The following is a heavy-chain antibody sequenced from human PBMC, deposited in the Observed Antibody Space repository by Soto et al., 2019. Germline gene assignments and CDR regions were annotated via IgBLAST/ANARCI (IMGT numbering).Heavy chain of an antibody. D-gene: IGHD2-15*01. CDR2: IKQDGSDK. Sequence: EVQLVESGGGLVQPGGSLRLSCAASGFTFSTYWMSWVRQAPGKGLEWLATIKQDGSDKNYLDSVKGRFTISRDNAKKSLYLQMNGLRAEDTAVYYCARVKSLAGHYWGQGTLVTVSS. CDR3: ARVKSLAGHY. CDR1: GFTFSTYW. J-gene: IGHJ4*02. V-gene: IGHV3-7*05.